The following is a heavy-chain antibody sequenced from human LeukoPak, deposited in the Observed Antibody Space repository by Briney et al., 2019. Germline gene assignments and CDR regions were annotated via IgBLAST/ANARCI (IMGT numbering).Heavy chain of an antibody. Sequence: SGPTLVNPTQTLTLTCTFSGFSLSTSGVGVGWIRQPPGKALEWLALIYWNDDKRYSPSLKNRLTITKDTSKNQVVLTMTNMDPVDIATYYCAHRRGETYYDHTEFDYWGQGTLVTVSS. CDR3: AHRRGETYYDHTEFDY. J-gene: IGHJ4*02. CDR1: GFSLSTSGVG. CDR2: IYWNDDK. V-gene: IGHV2-5*01. D-gene: IGHD3-3*01.